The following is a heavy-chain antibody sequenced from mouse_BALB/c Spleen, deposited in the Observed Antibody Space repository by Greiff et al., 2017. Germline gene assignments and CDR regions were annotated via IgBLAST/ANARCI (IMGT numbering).Heavy chain of an antibody. D-gene: IGHD1-1*01. CDR2: ISCYNGAT. V-gene: IGHV1S34*01. CDR1: GYSFTGYY. J-gene: IGHJ2*01. CDR3: ARGRGNYYGSSFDY. Sequence: LVKTGASVKISCKASGYSFTGYYMHWVKQSHGKSLEWIGYISCYNGATSYNQKFKGKATFTVDTSSSTAYMQFNSLTSEDSAVYYCARGRGNYYGSSFDYWGQGTTLTVSS.